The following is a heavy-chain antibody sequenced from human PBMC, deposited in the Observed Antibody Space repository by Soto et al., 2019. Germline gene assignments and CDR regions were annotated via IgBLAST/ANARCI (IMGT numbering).Heavy chain of an antibody. CDR1: GGSISSYY. CDR2: IYYSGST. D-gene: IGHD3-22*01. J-gene: IGHJ4*02. V-gene: IGHV4-59*01. CDR3: ARGGSGYYYDY. Sequence: SETLSLTCTVSGGSISSYYWSWIRQPPGKGLEWIGYIYYSGSTNYNPSLKSRVTISVDTSKNQFSLKLSSVTAADTAVYYCARGGSGYYYDYWGQGTLVTVSS.